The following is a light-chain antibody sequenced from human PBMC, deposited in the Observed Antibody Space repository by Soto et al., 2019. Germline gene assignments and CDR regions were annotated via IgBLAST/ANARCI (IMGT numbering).Light chain of an antibody. CDR1: QSVGTY. CDR2: DTS. Sequence: EIVLTQSPATLSLSPGERATLSCRASQSVGTYLAWYQQKPGQAPRLLIYDTSNRATGIPARFSGSGSGTDFTLTISSLEPEDFAVYYCQQRNTCLTFGGGTKVEIK. J-gene: IGKJ4*01. CDR3: QQRNTCLT. V-gene: IGKV3-11*01.